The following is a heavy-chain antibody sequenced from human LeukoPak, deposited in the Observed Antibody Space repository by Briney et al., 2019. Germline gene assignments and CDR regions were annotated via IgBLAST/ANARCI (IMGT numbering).Heavy chain of an antibody. CDR2: IRFDGSHK. CDR1: GFTFNNYG. J-gene: IGHJ4*02. V-gene: IGHV3-30*02. CDR3: AKGRDYYGSGSPFDY. Sequence: GGSLRLSCAASGFTFNNYGVFWFRQAPGKGLDWVSFIRFDGSHKYYADSVKGRFTISRDNSKNTLYLQMNSLRAEDTAVYYCAKGRDYYGSGSPFDYWGQGTLVTVSS. D-gene: IGHD3-10*01.